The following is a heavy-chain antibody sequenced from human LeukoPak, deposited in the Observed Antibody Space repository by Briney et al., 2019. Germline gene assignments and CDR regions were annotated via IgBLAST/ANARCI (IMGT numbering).Heavy chain of an antibody. D-gene: IGHD3-22*01. V-gene: IGHV3-66*01. J-gene: IGHJ4*02. CDR1: GFTVSSSY. CDR3: ARDRLDYDSSGYYSLY. CDR2: IYSGGNT. Sequence: GGSLRLSCAASGFTVSSSYMSWVRQAPGKGLEWVSVIYSGGNTYYTGSVKGRFTISRDNSKNTLYLQMNSLRAEDTAVYYCARDRLDYDSSGYYSLYWRQRTLVTVSS.